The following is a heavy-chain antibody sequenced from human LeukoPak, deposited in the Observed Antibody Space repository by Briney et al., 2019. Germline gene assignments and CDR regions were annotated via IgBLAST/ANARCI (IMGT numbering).Heavy chain of an antibody. CDR2: INPNSGGT. J-gene: IGHJ4*02. CDR1: GYTFTGYY. D-gene: IGHD2-21*01. Sequence: ASVKVSCKASGYTFTGYYMHWVRQAPGQGLEWMGWINPNSGGTNYAQKFQGRVTMTRDTSISTAYMELSRLRSDDTAVYYCARAMMWGWSQNPGADYWGQGTLVTVSS. CDR3: ARAMMWGWSQNPGADY. V-gene: IGHV1-2*02.